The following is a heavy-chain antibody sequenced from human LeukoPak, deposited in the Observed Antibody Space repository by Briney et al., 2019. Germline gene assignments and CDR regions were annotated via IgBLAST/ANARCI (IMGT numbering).Heavy chain of an antibody. Sequence: PGGSLRLSCAASGFTFSSYGMHWVRQAPGKGLEWVAVIWYGGSNKYYADSVKGRFTISRDNSKNTLYLQMNSLRAEDTAVYYCANGGAVAGSFDYWGQGTLVTVSS. CDR1: GFTFSSYG. CDR2: IWYGGSNK. J-gene: IGHJ4*02. V-gene: IGHV3-33*08. CDR3: ANGGAVAGSFDY. D-gene: IGHD6-19*01.